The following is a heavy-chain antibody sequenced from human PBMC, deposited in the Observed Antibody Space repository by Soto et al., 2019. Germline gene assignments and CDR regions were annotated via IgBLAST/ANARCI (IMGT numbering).Heavy chain of an antibody. CDR1: GGSISSSY. Sequence: SETLSLTCTVSGGSISSSYWSWIRQPPGKGLEWIGYIYYSGSTNYNPSLKSRVTISVDTSKNQFSLKLSSVTAADTAVYYCARDGYSSSWFDPWGQGTLVTVSS. CDR3: ARDGYSSSWFDP. CDR2: IYYSGST. J-gene: IGHJ5*02. V-gene: IGHV4-59*01. D-gene: IGHD6-13*01.